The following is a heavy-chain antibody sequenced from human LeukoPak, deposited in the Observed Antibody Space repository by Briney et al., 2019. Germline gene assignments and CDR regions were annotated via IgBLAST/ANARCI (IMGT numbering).Heavy chain of an antibody. Sequence: GGSLRLSCAASGFTFSSYAMSWVRQAPGKGLEWVSAISDSGGSTYDADSVKGRFAISRDNSKNTLYLQMNSLRAEDTAVYYCAKDTSIGRYCANGVCSPFDYWGQGTLVTVSS. CDR3: AKDTSIGRYCANGVCSPFDY. J-gene: IGHJ4*02. CDR1: GFTFSSYA. D-gene: IGHD2-8*01. V-gene: IGHV3-23*01. CDR2: ISDSGGST.